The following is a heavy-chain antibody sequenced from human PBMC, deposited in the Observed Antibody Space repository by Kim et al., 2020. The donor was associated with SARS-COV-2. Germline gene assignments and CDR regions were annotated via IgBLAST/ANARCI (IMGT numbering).Heavy chain of an antibody. CDR1: GFTVSTRY. V-gene: IGHV3-53*01. D-gene: IGHD2-15*01. CDR3: ATRPGGADAHCLAY. CDR2: IYGGGST. Sequence: GGSLRLSCAASGFTVSTRYMSWVRQAPGKGLEWVSSIYGGGSTYYADSVKGRFTISRENSKTTRYLQMTSLRAEDTASYYCATRPGGADAHCLAYWGQGT. J-gene: IGHJ4*02.